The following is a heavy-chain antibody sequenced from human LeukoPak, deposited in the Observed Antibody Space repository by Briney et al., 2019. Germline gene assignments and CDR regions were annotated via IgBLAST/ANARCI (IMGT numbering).Heavy chain of an antibody. D-gene: IGHD2-2*01. CDR2: ISSNGGST. Sequence: PPGGSLRLSCAASGFTFSSYAMHWVRQAPGKGLEYVSAISSNGGSTYYANSVKGRFTISRDNSKNTLYLQMGSLRAEDMAVYYCARDGVVVPAAMASYYFYYYMDVWDKGTTVTVSS. CDR3: ARDGVVVPAAMASYYFYYYMDV. J-gene: IGHJ6*03. CDR1: GFTFSSYA. V-gene: IGHV3-64*01.